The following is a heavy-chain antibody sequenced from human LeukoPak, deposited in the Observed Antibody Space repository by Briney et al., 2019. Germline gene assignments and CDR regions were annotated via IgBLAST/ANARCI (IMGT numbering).Heavy chain of an antibody. CDR1: GYSFTNYD. D-gene: IGHD5-18*01. CDR3: ARELLMDTNWFDP. Sequence: AASVKVSCKASGYSFTNYDINWVRQATGQGFEWMGWMNPKSGDTGYSQKFQGRVFITRDTSINTAYMELSSLGSDDTAVYYCARELLMDTNWFDPWGQGTLVTVSS. CDR2: MNPKSGDT. J-gene: IGHJ5*02. V-gene: IGHV1-8*03.